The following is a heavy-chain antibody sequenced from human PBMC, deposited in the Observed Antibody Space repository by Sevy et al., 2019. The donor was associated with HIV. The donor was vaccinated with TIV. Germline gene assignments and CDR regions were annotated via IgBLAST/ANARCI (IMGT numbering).Heavy chain of an antibody. CDR3: VKTRPGLAATDYYYFGMDV. D-gene: IGHD6-13*01. J-gene: IGHJ6*02. CDR2: ISGSGRST. CDR1: GFTFSNYA. Sequence: GGSLRLSCATSGFTFSNYAMTWVRQTPGKGLEWVSSISGSGRSTFYSGSVEGRFTISRDNSKNTLYLQMNSLRVEDTAVYYCVKTRPGLAATDYYYFGMDVWGQGTTVTVSS. V-gene: IGHV3-23*01.